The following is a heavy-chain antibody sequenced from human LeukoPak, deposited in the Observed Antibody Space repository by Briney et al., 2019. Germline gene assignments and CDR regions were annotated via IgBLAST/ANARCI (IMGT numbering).Heavy chain of an antibody. CDR2: IYYSGST. D-gene: IGHD3-10*01. J-gene: IGHJ4*02. V-gene: IGHV4-39*07. CDR3: AREGTTMVRGVIGRGPLDY. CDR1: GGSIRSSTDY. Sequence: SETLSLTCTVSGGSIRSSTDYWGWIRQPPGKELEWIGSIYYSGSTYYNPSLKSRVTISVDTSKNQFSLKLSSVTAADTAVYYCAREGTTMVRGVIGRGPLDYWGQGTLVAVSS.